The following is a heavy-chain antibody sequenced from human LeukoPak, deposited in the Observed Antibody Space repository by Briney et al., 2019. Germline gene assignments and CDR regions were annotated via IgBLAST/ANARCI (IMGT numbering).Heavy chain of an antibody. D-gene: IGHD1/OR15-1a*01. CDR2: IYYSAST. CDR3: ARNKNEPSEDLNFDY. Sequence: SQTLSLTCTVSGGSISSGGYYWSWIRQHPGKGLEWIGYIYYSASTYYNPSLKSRVTISIDTSKNQFSLKLTSVTAAGTGVYYCARNKNEPSEDLNFDYWGQGTLVTVSS. J-gene: IGHJ4*02. CDR1: GGSISSGGYY. V-gene: IGHV4-31*03.